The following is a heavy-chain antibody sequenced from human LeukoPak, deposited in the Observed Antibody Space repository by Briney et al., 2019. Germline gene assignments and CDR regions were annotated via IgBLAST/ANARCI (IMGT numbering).Heavy chain of an antibody. CDR1: GYSVTTNY. CDR3: ARFASSVSSHPVDY. D-gene: IGHD3-22*01. Sequence: GGSLRLSCAASGYSVTTNYMTWVRQAPGKGLEWVSLLYASGFTQYADSVKGRFTISRDSSKNTSYLQMDNLRMEDTAVYYCARFASSVSSHPVDYWGQGTLVTVSS. CDR2: LYASGFT. V-gene: IGHV3-66*01. J-gene: IGHJ4*02.